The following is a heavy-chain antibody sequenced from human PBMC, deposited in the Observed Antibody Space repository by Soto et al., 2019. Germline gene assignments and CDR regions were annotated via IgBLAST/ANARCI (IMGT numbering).Heavy chain of an antibody. V-gene: IGHV1-18*01. CDR3: ARDLVPGYTGFSDY. CDR1: GYTFSNYG. J-gene: IGHJ4*02. CDR2: ISVYNGNT. D-gene: IGHD5-12*01. Sequence: GASVKVSCKTSGYTFSNYGINWVRQAPGQGLEWMGWISVYNGNTNFAQKLQGRVSLTTDTSSTTAYMELRSLTSDDTAVYYCARDLVPGYTGFSDYWGQGTLVTVSS.